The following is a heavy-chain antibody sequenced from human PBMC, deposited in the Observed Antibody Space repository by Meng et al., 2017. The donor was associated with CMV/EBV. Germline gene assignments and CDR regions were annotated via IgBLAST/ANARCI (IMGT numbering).Heavy chain of an antibody. V-gene: IGHV4-34*01. CDR3: ARRQQQLVRSYYYYGMDV. D-gene: IGHD6-13*01. Sequence: SETLSLTCAVYGGSFSGYYWSWIRQPPGKGLEWIGEINHSGSTNYNPSLKSRVTISVDTSKNQFSLKLSSVTAADTAVYYCARRQQQLVRSYYYYGMDVWGQGTTVTVSS. CDR1: GGSFSGYY. CDR2: INHSGST. J-gene: IGHJ6*02.